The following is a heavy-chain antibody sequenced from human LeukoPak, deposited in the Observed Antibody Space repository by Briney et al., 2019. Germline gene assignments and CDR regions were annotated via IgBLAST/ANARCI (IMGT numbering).Heavy chain of an antibody. Sequence: GASVKVTCKTSGYTFTGYYMQWVRQAPGQGLECMGWINPSDGDTKSARKFQGRVIMTRDTSISTAYLELSRLTSDDTAIYYCARDCSGADCYSGNAFDIWGQGTMVTVSS. CDR2: INPSDGDT. J-gene: IGHJ3*02. V-gene: IGHV1-2*02. D-gene: IGHD2-15*01. CDR3: ARDCSGADCYSGNAFDI. CDR1: GYTFTGYY.